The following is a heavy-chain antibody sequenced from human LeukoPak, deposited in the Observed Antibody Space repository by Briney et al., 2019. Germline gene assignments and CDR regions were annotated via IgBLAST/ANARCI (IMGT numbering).Heavy chain of an antibody. CDR2: IEPDDDER. V-gene: IGHV1-69-2*01. CDR3: ATSRVVQWPLRAPFDY. D-gene: IGHD6-19*01. CDR1: GYIFTDYY. Sequence: GASVKVSCKASGYIFTDYYMHWVQQAPGKGLEWMGHIEPDDDERKYAEKFQGRLIITADTPSNTSYMELSGLTSEDTALYFCATSRVVQWPLRAPFDYWGQGTLVAVSS. J-gene: IGHJ4*02.